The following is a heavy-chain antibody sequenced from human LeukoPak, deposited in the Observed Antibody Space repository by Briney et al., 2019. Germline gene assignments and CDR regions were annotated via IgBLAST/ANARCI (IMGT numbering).Heavy chain of an antibody. D-gene: IGHD4-17*01. Sequence: GGSLRLSCAASGFTFSAFWMSWVRQAPGKGVEWVAIIKGDGSEKAYVDSVKGRFTFSRDNAKNSLYLQMNSLRDEDTAVYYCARDGTAVTGNYHYGMDVWGQGTTVTVSS. CDR3: ARDGTAVTGNYHYGMDV. J-gene: IGHJ6*02. CDR1: GFTFSAFW. V-gene: IGHV3-7*01. CDR2: IKGDGSEK.